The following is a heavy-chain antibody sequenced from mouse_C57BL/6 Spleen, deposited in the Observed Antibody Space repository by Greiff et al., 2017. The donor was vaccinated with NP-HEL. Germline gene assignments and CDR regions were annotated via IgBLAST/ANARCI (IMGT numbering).Heavy chain of an antibody. CDR1: GFTFSSYA. CDR2: ISDGGSYT. J-gene: IGHJ2*01. Sequence: EVNVVESGGGLVKPGGSLKLSCAASGFTFSSYAMSWVRQTPEKRLEWVATISDGGSYTYYPDNVKGRFTISRDNAKNNLYLQMSHLKSEDTAMYYCARDEGSIHYWGQGTTLTVSS. CDR3: ARDEGSIHY. V-gene: IGHV5-4*01. D-gene: IGHD1-1*01.